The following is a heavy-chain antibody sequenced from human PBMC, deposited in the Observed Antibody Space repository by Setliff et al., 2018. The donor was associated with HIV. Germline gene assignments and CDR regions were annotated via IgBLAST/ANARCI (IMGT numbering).Heavy chain of an antibody. CDR3: AKHFLLWSNAFHI. CDR2: IYTDDSNT. J-gene: IGHJ3*02. Sequence: GGSLRLSCAASGFTFSSLAMTWVRQAPGKGLEWVSIIYTDDSNTYYAESVKGRFTISRDNSKNTLYLQMNSLRAEDTAVYYCAKHFLLWSNAFHIWGQGTMVTVSS. V-gene: IGHV3-23*03. D-gene: IGHD2-21*01. CDR1: GFTFSSLA.